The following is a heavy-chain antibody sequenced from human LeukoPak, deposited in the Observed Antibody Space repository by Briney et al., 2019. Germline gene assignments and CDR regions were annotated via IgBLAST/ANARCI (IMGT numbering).Heavy chain of an antibody. CDR1: GFTFDDFA. CDR2: ISWNSGSR. CDR3: AKEYGGRSLDY. Sequence: GRSLRLSCVASGFTFDDFAIYWVRQAPGKGLEWVSGISWNSGSRSYADSVKGRFTISRDNAKNSVYLQMDGLRTEDTALYYCAKEYGGRSLDYWGQGTLVTVSS. D-gene: IGHD4-23*01. J-gene: IGHJ4*02. V-gene: IGHV3-9*01.